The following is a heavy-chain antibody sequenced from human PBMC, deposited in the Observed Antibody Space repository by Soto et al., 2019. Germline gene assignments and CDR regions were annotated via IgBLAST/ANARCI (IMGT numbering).Heavy chain of an antibody. CDR3: ARGPHMVRGVPLDY. CDR1: GGTFSSYA. J-gene: IGHJ4*02. D-gene: IGHD3-10*01. V-gene: IGHV1-69*06. Sequence: SVKVSCEASGGTFSSYAISWVRQAPGQGLEWMGGIIPIFGTANYAQKFQGRVTISVDTSKNQFSLKLSSVTAADTAVYYCARGPHMVRGVPLDYWGQGTLVTVYS. CDR2: IIPIFGTA.